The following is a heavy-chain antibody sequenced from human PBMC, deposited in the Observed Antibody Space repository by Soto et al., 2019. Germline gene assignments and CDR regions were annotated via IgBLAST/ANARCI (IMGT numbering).Heavy chain of an antibody. CDR2: IYWDDDR. Sequence: QITLKESGPTLVKPTQTLTLTCTFSGFSLYTSAVGVGWIRQPPGKALEWLALIYWDDDRRYSPSRRSRLTITKDTTKSQVVLRMTNLDPVDTATYYCVRGAFLRGTHFDYWGQGTLVTVSS. V-gene: IGHV2-5*02. CDR1: GFSLYTSAVG. J-gene: IGHJ4*02. D-gene: IGHD3-10*01. CDR3: VRGAFLRGTHFDY.